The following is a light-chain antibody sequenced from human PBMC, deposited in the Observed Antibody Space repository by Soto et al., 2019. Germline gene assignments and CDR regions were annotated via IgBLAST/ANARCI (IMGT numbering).Light chain of an antibody. J-gene: IGKJ1*01. CDR2: DAS. CDR3: QQYNTYPWT. V-gene: IGKV1-5*01. CDR1: QSISSW. Sequence: DIQMTQSPSTLSASVGDRVTITCRASQSISSWLAWYQQKAGKAPKLLIYDASTLESGVPSRFGGSGSGTEFTLTISSLQPDDFATYYCQQYNTYPWTFGQGTKVDI.